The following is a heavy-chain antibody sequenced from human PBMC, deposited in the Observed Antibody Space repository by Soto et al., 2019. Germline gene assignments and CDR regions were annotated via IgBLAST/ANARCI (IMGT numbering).Heavy chain of an antibody. D-gene: IGHD3-22*01. V-gene: IGHV3-23*01. CDR3: AKARRYYDSSGYFDY. Sequence: PGGSLRLSCATSGFNFNNYAMSWVRQAPGERLEWVSFISSSGGTTYYADSVKGRFTISRDNSKNTLYLQMNSLRAEDTAVYYCAKARRYYDSSGYFDYWGQGTLVTVSS. J-gene: IGHJ4*02. CDR1: GFNFNNYA. CDR2: ISSSGGTT.